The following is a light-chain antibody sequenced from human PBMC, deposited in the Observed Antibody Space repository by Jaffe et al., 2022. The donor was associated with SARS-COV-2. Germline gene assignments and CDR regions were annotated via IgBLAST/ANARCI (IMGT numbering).Light chain of an antibody. Sequence: DIQMTQSPSSLSASVGDRVTITCRASQRIGSYLNWYQQKPGKAPNLLISAASSLQTGVPSRFSGSGSGTDFTLTISSLQPEDFATFYCQQTYTTPRTFGQGTKVEIK. J-gene: IGKJ1*01. CDR1: QRIGSY. CDR3: QQTYTTPRT. V-gene: IGKV1-39*01. CDR2: AAS.